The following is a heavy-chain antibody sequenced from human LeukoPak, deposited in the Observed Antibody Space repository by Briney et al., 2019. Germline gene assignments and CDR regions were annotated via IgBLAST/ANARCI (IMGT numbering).Heavy chain of an antibody. Sequence: GGSLRLSCAASGFTFSSYAMTWVRQAPGKGLEWVSAISGSGGSTYYADSVKGRSTISRDNSKNTLYLQMNSLRAEDTAVYYCADTKWEPTQGYFDYWGQGTLVTDSS. CDR1: GFTFSSYA. J-gene: IGHJ4*02. CDR2: ISGSGGST. V-gene: IGHV3-23*01. CDR3: ADTKWEPTQGYFDY. D-gene: IGHD1-26*01.